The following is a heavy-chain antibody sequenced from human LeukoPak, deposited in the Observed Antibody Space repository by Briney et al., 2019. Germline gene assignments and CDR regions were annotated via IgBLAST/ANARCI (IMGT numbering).Heavy chain of an antibody. J-gene: IGHJ3*02. CDR2: INPNSGGT. D-gene: IGHD6-19*01. V-gene: IGHV1-2*02. Sequence: ASVRVSCKASGYTFTDYYMHWVRQAPGQGPEWLGWINPNSGGTTYPQRFQGRVTLATDTSISTAYLELSSLTSDDTAVYYCARDWLSGSFDAFDIWGQGTMVTVSS. CDR1: GYTFTDYY. CDR3: ARDWLSGSFDAFDI.